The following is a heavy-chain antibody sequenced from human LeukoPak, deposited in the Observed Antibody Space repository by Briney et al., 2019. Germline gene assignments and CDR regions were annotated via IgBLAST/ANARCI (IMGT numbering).Heavy chain of an antibody. CDR3: ARAMGV. CDR2: IKQDGSEK. V-gene: IGHV3-7*01. Sequence: GGSLRLSCAASGFNFNNYWMSRLRQAPGKGLEWVANIKQDGSEKYYVHSVKGRFTVSRDNAKNSLYLQMNSLRAEDTAVYYCARAMGVWGQGTTVTVSS. CDR1: GFNFNNYW. J-gene: IGHJ6*02.